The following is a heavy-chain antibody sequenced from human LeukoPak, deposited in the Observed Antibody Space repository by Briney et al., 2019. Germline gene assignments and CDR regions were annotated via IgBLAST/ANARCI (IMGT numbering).Heavy chain of an antibody. CDR1: GGSISGPY. CDR3: ARHPFATPFDH. J-gene: IGHJ4*02. CDR2: VFHTGDT. Sequence: SETLSLTCTVSGGSISGPYWSWIRQPPGKGLEWIGYVFHTGDTNSNPSLKSRVTVSLDTSTSQVSLRLTSVTAADTAVYYCARHPFATPFDHWGRGTLVTVSS. V-gene: IGHV4-59*08. D-gene: IGHD2-15*01.